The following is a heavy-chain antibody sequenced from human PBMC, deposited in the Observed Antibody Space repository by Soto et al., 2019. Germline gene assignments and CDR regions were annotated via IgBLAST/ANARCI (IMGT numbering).Heavy chain of an antibody. Sequence: QVQLVQSGAEEKKPGASVKVSCKDSGYTFTSNGISWVRQAPGQGLEWMGWISTYNTNIHYAEQLQGRATMTTDTATSTAYLELRSLRADDTALYYCTSANSAYDPLYLWGQGTMVTVSS. J-gene: IGHJ1*01. D-gene: IGHD5-12*01. CDR1: GYTFTSNG. V-gene: IGHV1-18*01. CDR3: TSANSAYDPLYL. CDR2: ISTYNTNI.